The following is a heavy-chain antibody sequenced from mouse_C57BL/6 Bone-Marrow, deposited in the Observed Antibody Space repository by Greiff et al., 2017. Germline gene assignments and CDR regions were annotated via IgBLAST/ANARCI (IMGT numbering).Heavy chain of an antibody. J-gene: IGHJ3*01. CDR1: GYAFSSSW. D-gene: IGHD3-2*02. V-gene: IGHV1-82*01. CDR3: ARSEEDSSGWFAY. CDR2: INPGDGDT. Sequence: QVQLQQSGPELVKPGASVKISCKASGYAFSSSWMNWVKQRPGKGLEWIGRINPGDGDTNYNGKFKGKATLTADKSSSTANMQLSSLTSEDSAVYFCARSEEDSSGWFAYWGKGTLVTVSA.